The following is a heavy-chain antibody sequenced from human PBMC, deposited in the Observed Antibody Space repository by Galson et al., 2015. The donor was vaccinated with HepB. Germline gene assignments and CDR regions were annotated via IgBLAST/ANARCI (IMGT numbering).Heavy chain of an antibody. CDR1: GFTFNAYW. Sequence: SLRLSCAASGFTFNAYWMHWVRQAPGKGLVWVSRINSDGSVTSYADSVEGRFSISRDNAKNTLYLQMSSLRVEDTAVYYCVRVRTTVFGVVKGFDLWGQGTLVTVSS. CDR2: INSDGSVT. J-gene: IGHJ4*02. CDR3: VRVRTTVFGVVKGFDL. D-gene: IGHD3-3*01. V-gene: IGHV3-74*01.